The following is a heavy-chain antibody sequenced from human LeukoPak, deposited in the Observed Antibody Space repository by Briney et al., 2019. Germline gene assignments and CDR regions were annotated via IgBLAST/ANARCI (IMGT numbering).Heavy chain of an antibody. V-gene: IGHV1-18*01. Sequence: ASVKVSCKASGYTFTSYGISWVRQAPGQGLEWMGWISAYNGNTNYAQKLQGRVTMTTDTSTSTAYMELRSLRSDDTAVYYCATFVDIVVVPTPGGYFDYWGQGTLVTVSS. J-gene: IGHJ4*02. CDR2: ISAYNGNT. D-gene: IGHD2-2*01. CDR1: GYTFTSYG. CDR3: ATFVDIVVVPTPGGYFDY.